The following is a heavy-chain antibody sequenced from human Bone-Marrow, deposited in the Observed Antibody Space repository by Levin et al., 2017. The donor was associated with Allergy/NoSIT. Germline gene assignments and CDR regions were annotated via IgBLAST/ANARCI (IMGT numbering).Heavy chain of an antibody. CDR1: GFTVSNNY. CDR2: IYSGGST. Sequence: GGSLRLSCAASGFTVSNNYVTWVRQAPGKGLEWVSLIYSGGSTYYADSVKARFTISRDNSKNTVYLQMNSLRAEDTAVYYCARARGGERSGWYYWGQGTLVTVSS. V-gene: IGHV3-66*01. J-gene: IGHJ4*02. D-gene: IGHD6-19*01. CDR3: ARARGGERSGWYY.